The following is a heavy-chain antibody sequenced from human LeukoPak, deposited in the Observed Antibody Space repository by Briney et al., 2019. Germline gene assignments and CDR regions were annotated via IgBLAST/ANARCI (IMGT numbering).Heavy chain of an antibody. V-gene: IGHV4-4*07. CDR3: ARERRSLRITMVRGVTGPDYYYYYMDV. D-gene: IGHD3-10*01. CDR2: IYTSGST. CDR1: GGSFSGYY. Sequence: PSETLSLTCAVYGGSFSGYYWSWIRQPAGKGLEWIGRIYTSGSTNYNPSLKSRVTMSVDTSKNQFSLKLSSVTAADTAVYYCARERRSLRITMVRGVTGPDYYYYYMDVWGKGTTVTISS. J-gene: IGHJ6*03.